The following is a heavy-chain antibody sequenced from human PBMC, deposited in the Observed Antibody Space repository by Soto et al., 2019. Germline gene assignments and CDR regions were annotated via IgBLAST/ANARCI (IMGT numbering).Heavy chain of an antibody. CDR1: GGSFSGYY. V-gene: IGHV4-34*01. CDR3: ATGNNWNYFRGGRWFDP. CDR2: INHSGST. Sequence: SETLSLTCAVYGGSFSGYYWSWIRQPPGKGLEWIGEINHSGSTNYNPSLKSRVTISVDTSKNQFSLKLSSVTAADTAVYYCATGNNWNYFRGGRWFDPWGQGTLVTVSS. J-gene: IGHJ5*02. D-gene: IGHD1-7*01.